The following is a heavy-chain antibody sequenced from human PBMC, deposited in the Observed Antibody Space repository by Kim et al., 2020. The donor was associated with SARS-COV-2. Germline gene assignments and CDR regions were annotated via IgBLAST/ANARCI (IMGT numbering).Heavy chain of an antibody. J-gene: IGHJ6*02. CDR3: ARGGGVAPNGYYYGMDV. Sequence: ASVKVSCKASGYTFTGYYMHWVRQAPGQGLEWMGWINPNSGGTNYAQKFQGWVTMTRDTSISTAYMELSRLRSDDTAVYYCARGGGVAPNGYYYGMDVWGQGTTVTVSS. D-gene: IGHD3-16*01. V-gene: IGHV1-2*04. CDR2: INPNSGGT. CDR1: GYTFTGYY.